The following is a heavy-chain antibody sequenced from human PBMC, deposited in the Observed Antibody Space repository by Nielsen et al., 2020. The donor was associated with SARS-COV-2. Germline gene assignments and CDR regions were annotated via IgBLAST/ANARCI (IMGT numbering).Heavy chain of an antibody. V-gene: IGHV3-9*01. CDR1: GFTFDDYA. Sequence: GGSLRLSCAASGFTFDDYAMHWVRQAPGKGLEWVSGISWNSGSIGYADSVKGRFTISRDNAKNSLYLQMNSLRAEDTALYHCARGRIAVAEYFDYWGQGTLVTVSS. J-gene: IGHJ4*02. D-gene: IGHD6-19*01. CDR2: ISWNSGSI. CDR3: ARGRIAVAEYFDY.